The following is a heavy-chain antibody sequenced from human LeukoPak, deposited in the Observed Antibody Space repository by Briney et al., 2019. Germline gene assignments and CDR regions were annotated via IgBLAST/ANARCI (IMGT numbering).Heavy chain of an antibody. CDR2: IYYSGST. V-gene: IGHV4-39*07. Sequence: PSETLSLTCTVSGGSISSSSYYWGWIRQPLGKGLEWIGSIYYSGSTYYNPSLKSRVTISVDTSKNQFSLKLSSVTAADTAVYYCARYYGPGSYGFGIFDPWGQGTLVTVSS. CDR3: ARYYGPGSYGFGIFDP. CDR1: GGSISSSSYY. J-gene: IGHJ5*02. D-gene: IGHD3-10*01.